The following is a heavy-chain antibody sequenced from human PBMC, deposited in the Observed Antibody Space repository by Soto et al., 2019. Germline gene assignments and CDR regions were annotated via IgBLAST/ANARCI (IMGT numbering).Heavy chain of an antibody. CDR3: ARHPYCGGDCYSGFDY. D-gene: IGHD2-21*02. CDR2: IYLGDSDT. V-gene: IGHV5-51*01. Sequence: GESLKISCKGSGYSFTSYWIGWVRQMPGKGLEWMGIIYLGDSDTRYSPSFQGQVTISADKSISTAYLQWSSLKASDTAMYYCARHPYCGGDCYSGFDYWGQGTLVTVSS. CDR1: GYSFTSYW. J-gene: IGHJ4*02.